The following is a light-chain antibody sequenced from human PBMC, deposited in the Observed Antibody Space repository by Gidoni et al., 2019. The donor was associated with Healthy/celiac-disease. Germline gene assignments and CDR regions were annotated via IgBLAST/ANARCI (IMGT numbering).Light chain of an antibody. V-gene: IGKV1-39*01. Sequence: DIQMTQSPSSLSASVGDRVTITCRSSQSISSYLNWYQQKPGKDPKLLIYAASSLQSGVPSRFSGSGSGTDFTLTISSLQPEDFATYYCQQCYSTPRTFGQGTKVEIK. CDR2: AAS. CDR1: QSISSY. J-gene: IGKJ1*01. CDR3: QQCYSTPRT.